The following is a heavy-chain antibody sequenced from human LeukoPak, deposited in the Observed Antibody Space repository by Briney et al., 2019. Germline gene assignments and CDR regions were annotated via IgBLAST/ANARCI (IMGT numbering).Heavy chain of an antibody. J-gene: IGHJ5*02. CDR2: IYYSGTT. Sequence: SETLSLTCTVSDASVSSGSYYWTWIRQPPGKGLQWIGHIYYSGTTNYNPSLKSRVAISLNTSKNQFSLKVTSVTAADTAMYYCAREFFPWGQETLVTVSS. CDR3: AREFFP. V-gene: IGHV4-61*01. CDR1: DASVSSGSYY.